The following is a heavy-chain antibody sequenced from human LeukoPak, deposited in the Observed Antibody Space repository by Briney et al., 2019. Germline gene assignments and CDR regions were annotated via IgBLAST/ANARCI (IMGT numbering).Heavy chain of an antibody. Sequence: SETLSLTCTVSGYSISSGYYWGWIRQPPGKGLEWIGSIYHSGRTFYNPSLKSRVTISVDTSKNQFSLNLSSVTAADTAVYYCARVACTNGVCYGWYFDLWGRGTLVTVSS. J-gene: IGHJ2*01. CDR1: GYSISSGYY. CDR3: ARVACTNGVCYGWYFDL. D-gene: IGHD2-8*01. V-gene: IGHV4-38-2*02. CDR2: IYHSGRT.